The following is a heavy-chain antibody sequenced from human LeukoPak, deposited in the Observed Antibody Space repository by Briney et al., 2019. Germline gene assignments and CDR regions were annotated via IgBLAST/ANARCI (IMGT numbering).Heavy chain of an antibody. CDR2: IYSGGST. CDR3: AKHYMGSSYNRGLDY. V-gene: IGHV3-66*04. Sequence: PGGSLRLSCAASGFTVSSNYMSWVRQAPGKGLEWVSVIYSGGSTYYADSVKGRFTISRDNSKNTLYLQMNSLRAEDTAVYYCAKHYMGSSYNRGLDYWGQGTLVTVSS. J-gene: IGHJ4*02. CDR1: GFTVSSNY. D-gene: IGHD3-10*01.